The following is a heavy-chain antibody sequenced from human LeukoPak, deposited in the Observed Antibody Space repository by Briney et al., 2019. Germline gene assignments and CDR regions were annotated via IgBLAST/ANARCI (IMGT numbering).Heavy chain of an antibody. CDR2: IYPGDSDT. D-gene: IGHD3-16*01. CDR3: ARHVVMATGRYSDY. CDR1: GYSFTSYW. J-gene: IGHJ4*02. V-gene: IGHV5-51*01. Sequence: GESLKISCKGSGYSFTSYWIGWMRQMPGKGLEWMGIIYPGDSDTRYSPSFQGQVTISADKSINTAYLQWSSLKASDTALYYCARHVVMATGRYSDYWGQGTLVTVSS.